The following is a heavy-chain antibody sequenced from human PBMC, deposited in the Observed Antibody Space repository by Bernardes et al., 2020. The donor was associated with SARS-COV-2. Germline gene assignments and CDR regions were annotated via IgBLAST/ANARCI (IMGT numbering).Heavy chain of an antibody. CDR2: IIPILGIA. Sequence: SVKVSCKASGGTFSSYAISWVRQAPGQGLEWMGRIIPILGIANYAQKFQGRVTITADKSTSTAYMELSSLRSEDTAVYYCARSRRTTVTTYWFDPWGQGTLVTVSS. V-gene: IGHV1-69*04. CDR1: GGTFSSYA. J-gene: IGHJ5*02. CDR3: ARSRRTTVTTYWFDP. D-gene: IGHD4-17*01.